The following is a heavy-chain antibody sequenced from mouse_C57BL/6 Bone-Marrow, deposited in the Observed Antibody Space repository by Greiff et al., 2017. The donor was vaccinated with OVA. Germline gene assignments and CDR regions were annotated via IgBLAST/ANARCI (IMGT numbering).Heavy chain of an antibody. CDR1: GFTFSDAW. Sequence: DVKLVESGGGLVQPGGSMKLSCAASGFTFSDAWMDWVRQSPEKGLEWVADIRNKANNHATYYAESVKGRFTISRDDSTSSVYLQMNSLRAEDTGIYYCTPSYGISYDYAMDYWGQGTSVTVSS. CDR3: TPSYGISYDYAMDY. J-gene: IGHJ4*01. D-gene: IGHD1-1*01. V-gene: IGHV6-6*01. CDR2: IRNKANNHAT.